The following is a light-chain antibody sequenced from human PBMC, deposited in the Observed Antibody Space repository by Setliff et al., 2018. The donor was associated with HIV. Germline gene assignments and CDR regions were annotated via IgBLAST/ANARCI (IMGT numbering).Light chain of an antibody. CDR2: DAS. Sequence: ELVLTQSPATLSLSPGERATLSCRASQSVSSYLAWYQQKPGQAPRLLIYDASNRATGIPARFSGSGSGTDFTLTISSLEPEDFAVYYCQQRSNWPPLTVGGGTKVDIK. V-gene: IGKV3-11*01. CDR3: QQRSNWPPLT. J-gene: IGKJ4*01. CDR1: QSVSSY.